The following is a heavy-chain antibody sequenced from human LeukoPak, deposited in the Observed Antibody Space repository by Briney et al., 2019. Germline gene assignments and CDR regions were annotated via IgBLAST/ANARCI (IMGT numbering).Heavy chain of an antibody. CDR2: IIPILGTT. V-gene: IGHV1-69*13. D-gene: IGHD3-22*01. J-gene: IGHJ3*01. Sequence: SVKVSCKASGDTFSSYAISWLRQAPGQGLEWMGVIIPILGTTNYAQKFQGRVTITADESTSTLYMELRSLRSEDTAIYYCARDDYYDSSAYRENPFDVWGQGTMVTVSS. CDR1: GDTFSSYA. CDR3: ARDDYYDSSAYRENPFDV.